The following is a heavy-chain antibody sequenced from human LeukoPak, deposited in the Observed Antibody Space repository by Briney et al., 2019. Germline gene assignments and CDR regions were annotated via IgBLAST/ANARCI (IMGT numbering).Heavy chain of an antibody. CDR3: ARGEVLEWIGYYYMDV. CDR2: IYYSGST. V-gene: IGHV4-61*08. Sequence: SETLSLTCAVSGGSISSGGYSWSWIRQPPGKGLEWIGYIYYSGSTNYNPSLKSRVTISVDTSKNQFSLKLSSVTAADTAVYYCARGEVLEWIGYYYMDVWGKGTTVTVSS. D-gene: IGHD3-3*01. J-gene: IGHJ6*03. CDR1: GGSISSGGYS.